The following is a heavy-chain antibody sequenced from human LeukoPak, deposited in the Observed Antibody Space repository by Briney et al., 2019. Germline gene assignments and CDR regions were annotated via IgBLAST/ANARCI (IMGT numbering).Heavy chain of an antibody. D-gene: IGHD3-10*01. V-gene: IGHV3-15*01. CDR2: IKSKTDGGTT. CDR1: GFTFSNGW. Sequence: GGSLRLSCAASGFTFSNGWMNWVRQAPGKGLEWVGRIKSKTDGGTTDYAAPVKDRFTVSRDDSKNTLYLEMNSLKTEDTAVYYCTASHYYGSGSPTFDYWGQGTLVAVSS. CDR3: TASHYYGSGSPTFDY. J-gene: IGHJ4*02.